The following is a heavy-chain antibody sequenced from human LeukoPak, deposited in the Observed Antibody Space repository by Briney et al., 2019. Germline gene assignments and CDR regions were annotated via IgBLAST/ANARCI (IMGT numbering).Heavy chain of an antibody. Sequence: GGSLRLSCAASGFTFSSYSMNWVRQAPGKGLEWVSYISSSSSTIYYADSVKGRFTISRDNAKNSLYLQMNSLRAEDTAVYYCARGFHYSQWLSDYWGQGTLVTVSS. CDR2: ISSSSSTI. V-gene: IGHV3-48*01. CDR1: GFTFSSYS. CDR3: ARGFHYSQWLSDY. J-gene: IGHJ4*02. D-gene: IGHD6-19*01.